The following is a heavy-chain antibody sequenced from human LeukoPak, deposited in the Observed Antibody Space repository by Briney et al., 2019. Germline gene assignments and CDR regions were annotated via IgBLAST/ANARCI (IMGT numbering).Heavy chain of an antibody. J-gene: IGHJ4*02. CDR1: GGSFSGYY. CDR2: INHSGST. Sequence: SETLSLTCAVYGGSFSGYYWSWIRQPPGKGLEWIGEINHSGSTNYNPSLKSRVTISVDTSKNQFSLKLSSVTAADTAVYYCARGPRTYYYDSRALGSFDYWGQGTLVTVYS. D-gene: IGHD3-22*01. V-gene: IGHV4-34*01. CDR3: ARGPRTYYYDSRALGSFDY.